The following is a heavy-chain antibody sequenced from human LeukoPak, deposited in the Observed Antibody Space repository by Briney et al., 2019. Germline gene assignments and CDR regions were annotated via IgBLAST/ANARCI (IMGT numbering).Heavy chain of an antibody. CDR2: ISSSSSTI. Sequence: GALRLSCAASGFTFSSYSMNWVRQAPGKGLEWVSYISSSSSTIYYADSVKGRFTISRDNAKNSPYLQMNSLRDEDTAVYYCAREGSSGYDAFDIWGQGTMVTVSS. D-gene: IGHD6-19*01. CDR1: GFTFSSYS. V-gene: IGHV3-48*02. CDR3: AREGSSGYDAFDI. J-gene: IGHJ3*02.